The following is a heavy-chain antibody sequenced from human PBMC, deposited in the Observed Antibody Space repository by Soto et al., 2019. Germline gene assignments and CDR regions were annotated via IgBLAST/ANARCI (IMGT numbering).Heavy chain of an antibody. CDR2: VYYSGAT. CDR3: ARGNDWKSSTFDI. D-gene: IGHD2-21*01. Sequence: QVQLQESGPGLVKPSETLSLTCTVAGGSLTGHYWNWFRQSPGRGLQRIGYVYYSGATSYNPSLTRRVTMTVDTSKNQFSLMLRSVTAADTAVYFCARGNDWKSSTFDIWGQGTMVSVSS. V-gene: IGHV4-59*11. CDR1: GGSLTGHY. J-gene: IGHJ3*02.